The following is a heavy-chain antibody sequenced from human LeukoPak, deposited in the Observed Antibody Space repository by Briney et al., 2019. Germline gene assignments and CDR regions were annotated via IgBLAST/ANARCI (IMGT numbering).Heavy chain of an antibody. V-gene: IGHV4-59*01. CDR2: CYYSGST. D-gene: IGHD5-24*01. Sequence: AETLSLTRSVSGDPMSGYYGSWIRQPPGTGRAWIGYCYYSGSTNYNPSLKSRVYISVDTSKNQFSLKLGSVTAADTGVYYDARVVRATWCDIGGQGTMVTVSS. CDR3: ARVVRATWCDI. CDR1: GDPMSGYY. J-gene: IGHJ3*02.